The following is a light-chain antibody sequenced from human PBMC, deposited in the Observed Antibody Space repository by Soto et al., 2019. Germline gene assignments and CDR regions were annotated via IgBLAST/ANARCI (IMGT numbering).Light chain of an antibody. J-gene: IGKJ3*01. CDR1: QSISSW. V-gene: IGKV1-5*01. Sequence: DIQMTQSPSTLSASVGDRVTITCRASQSISSWLAWYQQKPGKAPKLLIYDASSLESGVPSRFSGSGSGTDFTLTISSLQPEDFATYYCQQSSSTPPFTFGPGTKVDIK. CDR2: DAS. CDR3: QQSSSTPPFT.